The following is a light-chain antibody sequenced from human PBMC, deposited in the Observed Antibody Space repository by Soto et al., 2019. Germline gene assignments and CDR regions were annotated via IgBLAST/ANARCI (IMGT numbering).Light chain of an antibody. Sequence: QLVLTQSPSASASLGASVKLTCTLSSGHSNFAIAWHQQQPEKGPRYLMKLNSDGSHSKGDGIPDRFSGSSTGAERYLTISSLQSEDEADYYCQTCGSGIPVFGGGTKLTVL. CDR2: LNSDGSH. CDR1: SGHSNFA. J-gene: IGLJ3*02. V-gene: IGLV4-69*02. CDR3: QTCGSGIPV.